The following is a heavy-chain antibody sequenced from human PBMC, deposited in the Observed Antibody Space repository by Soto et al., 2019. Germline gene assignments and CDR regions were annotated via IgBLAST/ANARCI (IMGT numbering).Heavy chain of an antibody. CDR1: GGSFSGNY. CDR3: ARGRGGSFSYYYYYGMDV. CDR2: INHSGST. Sequence: LSLTCAVYGGSFSGNYWSLIRQPPGKGLEWIGEINHSGSTYYNPSLKSRVTISVDTSKNQFSLKMTSVTAADTAVYYCARGRGGSFSYYYYYGMDVWGQGTTVTVSS. V-gene: IGHV4-34*01. J-gene: IGHJ6*02. D-gene: IGHD1-26*01.